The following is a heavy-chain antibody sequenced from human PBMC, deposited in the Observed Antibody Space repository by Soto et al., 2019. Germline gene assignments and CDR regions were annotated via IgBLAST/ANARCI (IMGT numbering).Heavy chain of an antibody. Sequence: GASVKVSCKASGGTFSSYAISWVRQAPGQGLEWMGGIIPIFGTANYAQKFQGRVTITADESTSTAYMELSSLRSEDTAVYYCARTHRYYYDRSGYYSPFDYWGQGTLVTVSS. D-gene: IGHD3-22*01. J-gene: IGHJ4*02. CDR3: ARTHRYYYDRSGYYSPFDY. CDR1: GGTFSSYA. V-gene: IGHV1-69*13. CDR2: IIPIFGTA.